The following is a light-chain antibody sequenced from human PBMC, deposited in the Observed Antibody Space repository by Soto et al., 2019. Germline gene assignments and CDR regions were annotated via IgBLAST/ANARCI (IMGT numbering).Light chain of an antibody. Sequence: QSVLTQPASVSGSPGQSITISCTGTSSDFVDYDYVSWYLQHPGKVPKLMIYEVSNRPSGVSNRFSGSKSGNTASLTISGLQAEDEAYYYCSSSTGSSTLVFGTGTQLTVL. CDR3: SSSTGSSTLV. J-gene: IGLJ1*01. CDR2: EVS. CDR1: SSDFVDYDY. V-gene: IGLV2-14*01.